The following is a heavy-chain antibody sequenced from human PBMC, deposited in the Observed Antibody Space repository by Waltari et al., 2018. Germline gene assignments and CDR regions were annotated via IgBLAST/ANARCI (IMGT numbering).Heavy chain of an antibody. CDR3: ATHIGDCSSTSCYTFDY. CDR1: GYTLTELS. Sequence: QVQLVQSGAEVKKPGASVKVSCKVSGYTLTELSMHWVGQAPGKGLEWMGGCDPEDGETIYAQKFQGRVTMTEDTSTDTAYMELSSLRSEDTAVYYCATHIGDCSSTSCYTFDYWGQGTLVTVSS. D-gene: IGHD2-2*02. CDR2: CDPEDGET. J-gene: IGHJ4*02. V-gene: IGHV1-24*01.